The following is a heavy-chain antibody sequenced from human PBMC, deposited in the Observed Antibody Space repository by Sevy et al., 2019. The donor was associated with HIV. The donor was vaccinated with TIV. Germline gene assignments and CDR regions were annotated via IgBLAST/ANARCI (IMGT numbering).Heavy chain of an antibody. Sequence: GGSLRLSCGGSGFNISSASMNWVRQAPGKGLVWVSRIKTDGSDTSYADSVKGRFTISRDNTKNTLYLQMNSLRAEDTAVYYCARRPTDQSGSYWFDPWGQGTLVTVSS. D-gene: IGHD1-26*01. J-gene: IGHJ5*02. CDR1: GFNISSAS. CDR2: IKTDGSDT. V-gene: IGHV3-74*01. CDR3: ARRPTDQSGSYWFDP.